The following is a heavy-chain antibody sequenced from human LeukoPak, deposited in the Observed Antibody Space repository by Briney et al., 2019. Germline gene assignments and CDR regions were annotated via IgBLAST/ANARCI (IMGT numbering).Heavy chain of an antibody. V-gene: IGHV4-59*08. CDR3: ARHLYDAFDI. D-gene: IGHD3-10*01. CDR1: GGSISSYY. Sequence: SETLSLTCTVSGGSISSYYWSWIRQPPGKGLEWIGYIYYSGSTNYNPSLKSRVTISVDTSKNQFSLKLSSVTAADTAVYYCARHLYDAFDIWGQGTMVTVSS. CDR2: IYYSGST. J-gene: IGHJ3*02.